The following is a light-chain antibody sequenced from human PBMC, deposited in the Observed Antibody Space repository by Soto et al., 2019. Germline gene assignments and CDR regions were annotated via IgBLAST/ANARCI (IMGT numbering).Light chain of an antibody. CDR1: QSVSSNY. CDR2: DAT. CDR3: QQRSGWPKRLT. V-gene: IGKV3-11*01. J-gene: IGKJ4*01. Sequence: EIVLTQSPGTLSLSPGERATLSCRASQSVSSNYLAWYQHKPGQAPRLLIYDATNRAPGIPARFSGSGSGTDFSLTISSLEPEDFAVYYCQQRSGWPKRLTFGGGTKVDIK.